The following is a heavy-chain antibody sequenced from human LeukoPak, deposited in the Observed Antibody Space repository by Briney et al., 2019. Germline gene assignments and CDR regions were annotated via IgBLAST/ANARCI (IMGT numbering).Heavy chain of an antibody. Sequence: SSVEVSCKASGGTFSSYARSWVRQAPGQGLEWMGRIIPIFGTANYAQKFQGRVTITTDESTSTAYMELSSLRSVDTAVYYCARNYGDYFAYMDVWGKGTTVTASS. J-gene: IGHJ6*03. CDR2: IIPIFGTA. V-gene: IGHV1-69*05. CDR3: ARNYGDYFAYMDV. CDR1: GGTFSSYA. D-gene: IGHD4-17*01.